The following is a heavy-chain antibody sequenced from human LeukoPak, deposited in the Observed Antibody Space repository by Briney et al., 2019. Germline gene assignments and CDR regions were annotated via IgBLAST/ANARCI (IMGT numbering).Heavy chain of an antibody. J-gene: IGHJ4*02. D-gene: IGHD3-10*01. V-gene: IGHV4-59*01. CDR1: GGSISSYY. CDR3: ARGPGWFGETPLDY. CDR2: IYYSGST. Sequence: PSETLSLTRTVSGGSISSYYWSWIRQPPGKGLEWIGYIYYSGSTTYNPSLRSRVTISVDTSKNQFSLKLSSVTAADTAIYYCARGPGWFGETPLDYWGQGTLVTVSS.